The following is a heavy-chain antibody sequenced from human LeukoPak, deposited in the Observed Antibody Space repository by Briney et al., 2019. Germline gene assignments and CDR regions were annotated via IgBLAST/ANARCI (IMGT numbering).Heavy chain of an antibody. J-gene: IGHJ4*02. CDR1: GFTFSNYA. CDR2: NSGNGGST. D-gene: IGHD4-23*01. V-gene: IGHV3-23*01. CDR3: AKHSGGSRYSNFDK. Sequence: GGSLRLSCAVSGFTFSNYAMSWVRQAPGKGLEWVSVNSGNGGSTYSADSVKGRFTISRDTSKNTLYLQISSLRAEDTALYYCAKHSGGSRYSNFDKWGQGILVTVSS.